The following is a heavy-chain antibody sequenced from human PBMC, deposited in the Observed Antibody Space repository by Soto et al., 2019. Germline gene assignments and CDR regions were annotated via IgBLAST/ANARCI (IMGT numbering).Heavy chain of an antibody. V-gene: IGHV3-23*01. D-gene: IGHD3-3*01. CDR2: IGASGAGT. J-gene: IGHJ4*02. Sequence: PGGSLRLSCAVSGFTFSTYAMSWVRQAPGKGLEWVSGIGASGAGTYYADSVKGRFTISRDTSQNTLYLQMNSLRADDTAIYYCARWSYLDYWGQGTRVTVSS. CDR1: GFTFSTYA. CDR3: ARWSYLDY.